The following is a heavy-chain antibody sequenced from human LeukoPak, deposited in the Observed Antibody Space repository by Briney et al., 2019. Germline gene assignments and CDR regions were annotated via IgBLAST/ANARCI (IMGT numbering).Heavy chain of an antibody. D-gene: IGHD3-16*02. Sequence: GGSLRLSCAASGFTFSSYWMSWVRQAPGKGLEWVANIKQDGSEKYYVDSVKGRFTISRDNAKNSLYLQMNSLRAEDTAVYYCARAGMLDYVWGSYRYLGYWGQGTLVTVSS. CDR2: IKQDGSEK. J-gene: IGHJ4*02. CDR3: ARAGMLDYVWGSYRYLGY. CDR1: GFTFSSYW. V-gene: IGHV3-7*01.